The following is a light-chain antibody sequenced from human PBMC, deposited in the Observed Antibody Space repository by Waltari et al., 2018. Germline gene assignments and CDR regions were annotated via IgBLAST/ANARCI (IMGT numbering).Light chain of an antibody. Sequence: EIVLTQSPGTLSLSPGERAIVSCRASQSVGRTLAWYQQKPGQAPRLLIYGASNRATGIPDRFIGSGSGTEFSLTISGLGPEDSAVYYCQHYLRLPVAFGQGTKVEIK. CDR1: QSVGRT. V-gene: IGKV3-20*01. CDR3: QHYLRLPVA. J-gene: IGKJ1*01. CDR2: GAS.